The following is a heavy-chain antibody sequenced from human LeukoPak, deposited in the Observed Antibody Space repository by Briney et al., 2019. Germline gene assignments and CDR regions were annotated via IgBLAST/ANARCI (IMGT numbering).Heavy chain of an antibody. Sequence: GSLRLSCAASGFTFSSYSMNWVRQAPGKGLEWIGYIYYSGSTNHNPSLKSRVTISVDTSKNQFSLKLSSVTAADTAVYYCARDRWYSSSSDYYYYYYYMDVWGKGTTVTVSS. CDR1: GFTFSSYS. CDR3: ARDRWYSSSSDYYYYYYYMDV. J-gene: IGHJ6*03. CDR2: IYYSGST. V-gene: IGHV4-59*01. D-gene: IGHD6-6*01.